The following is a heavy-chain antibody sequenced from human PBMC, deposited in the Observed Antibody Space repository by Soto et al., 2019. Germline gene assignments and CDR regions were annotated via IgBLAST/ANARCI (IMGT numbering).Heavy chain of an antibody. CDR1: GITVRSYA. J-gene: IGHJ4*02. CDR3: AKEPRFGHHDLFAY. V-gene: IGHV3-23*01. Sequence: LTRSDATSGITVRSYAINRVRHAAGKGLEWVSAISGSGGSTYYADSVKGRFTISRDNSKNTLYLQMNSLRAEDTAVYYCAKEPRFGHHDLFAYWGQGTLVTVSS. CDR2: ISGSGGST. D-gene: IGHD3-16*01.